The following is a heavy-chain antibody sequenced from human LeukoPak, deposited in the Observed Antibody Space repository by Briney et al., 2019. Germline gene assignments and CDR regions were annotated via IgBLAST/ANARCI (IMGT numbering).Heavy chain of an antibody. Sequence: GGSLRLSCAASGFTFSSYDIHWVRQATGKGLEWVSAISTAGDTYYPGSVKGRFTISRENAKNSLYLQMNSLRAGDTAVYYCARGIRSGWTDAFDIWGQGTMVTVSS. J-gene: IGHJ3*02. V-gene: IGHV3-13*04. CDR1: GFTFSSYD. CDR2: ISTAGDT. D-gene: IGHD6-19*01. CDR3: ARGIRSGWTDAFDI.